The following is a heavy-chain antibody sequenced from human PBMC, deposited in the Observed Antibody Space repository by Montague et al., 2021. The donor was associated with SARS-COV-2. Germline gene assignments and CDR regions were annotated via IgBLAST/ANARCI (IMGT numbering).Heavy chain of an antibody. D-gene: IGHD3-16*01. CDR1: GASIRGAYH. V-gene: IGHV4-31*03. CDR3: AAYIIGAGGRGS. Sequence: TLSLACSVSGASIRGAYHWSWIRQNPGKDLEWIGHTYDDRPIYYNPSLRGRASISLDTSENRFSLTLTSVTAADTALYYCAAYIIGAGGRGSWGQGALVTVSS. CDR2: TYDDRPI. J-gene: IGHJ1*01.